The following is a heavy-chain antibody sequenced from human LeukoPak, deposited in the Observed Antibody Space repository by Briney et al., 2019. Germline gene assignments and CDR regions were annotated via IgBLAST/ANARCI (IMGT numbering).Heavy chain of an antibody. Sequence: SETLSLTCTVPGGSISSGGYYWSWIRQHPGKGLEWIGYIYYSGSTYYNPSLKSRVTISVDTSRNQFSLKLSPVTAADTAVYYCARDASRAFDIWGQGTMVTVSS. V-gene: IGHV4-31*03. J-gene: IGHJ3*02. CDR1: GGSISSGGYY. CDR2: IYYSGST. D-gene: IGHD6-6*01. CDR3: ARDASRAFDI.